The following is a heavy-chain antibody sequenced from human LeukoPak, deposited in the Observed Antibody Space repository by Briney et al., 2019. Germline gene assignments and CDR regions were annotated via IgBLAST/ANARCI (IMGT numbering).Heavy chain of an antibody. V-gene: IGHV3-7*01. J-gene: IGHJ6*04. D-gene: IGHD7-27*01. CDR1: GFTFSSYW. Sequence: AGSLRLSCAASGFTFSSYWMNWIRQAPGKGLEWVANINQDGSEKYYVDSVKGRFTISRDNAKNSLYLQMNSLRAEGKAVYYGARDWGGMDVWSKGTTVTVSS. CDR2: INQDGSEK. CDR3: ARDWGGMDV.